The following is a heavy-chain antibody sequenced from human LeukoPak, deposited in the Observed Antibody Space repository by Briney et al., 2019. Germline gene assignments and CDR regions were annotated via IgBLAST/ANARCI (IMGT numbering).Heavy chain of an antibody. J-gene: IGHJ6*03. Sequence: GGSLRLSCGASGFIFSKYGMHWVRQAPGKGLEWVAVISYGGSSEYYADSVRGRFTISRDNSKNTLYLQMNSLRAEDTAVYYCAREGSYDPWEYYYYYVDVWGKGTTVTVSS. CDR3: AREGSYDPWEYYYYYVDV. CDR1: GFIFSKYG. CDR2: ISYGGSSE. V-gene: IGHV3-30*03. D-gene: IGHD5-18*01.